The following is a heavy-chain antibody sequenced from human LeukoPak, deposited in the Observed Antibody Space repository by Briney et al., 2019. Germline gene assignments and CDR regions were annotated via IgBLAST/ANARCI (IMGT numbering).Heavy chain of an antibody. J-gene: IGHJ6*03. CDR1: GYSISSGYY. CDR3: ARSPPVTRYYYYYMDV. V-gene: IGHV4-38-2*02. Sequence: SETLSLTCTVSGYSISSGYYWGWIRQPPGKGLEWIGSIYHSGSTYYNPSLKSRVTISVDTSKNQFSLKLSSVTAADTAVYYCARSPPVTRYYYYYMDVWGKGTTVTVSS. CDR2: IYHSGST. D-gene: IGHD4-17*01.